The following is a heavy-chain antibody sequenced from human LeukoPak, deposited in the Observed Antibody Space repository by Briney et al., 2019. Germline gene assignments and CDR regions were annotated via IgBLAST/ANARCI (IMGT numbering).Heavy chain of an antibody. Sequence: GGSLRLSCAASGFTVSSNYMSWVRQAPGKGLEWASVIYSGGSTYYADSVKGRFTISRDNSKNTLYLQMNSLRAEDTAVYYCARTHFASSGWYEIDYWGQGTLVTVSS. CDR3: ARTHFASSGWYEIDY. CDR1: GFTVSSNY. J-gene: IGHJ4*02. V-gene: IGHV3-66*01. D-gene: IGHD6-19*01. CDR2: IYSGGST.